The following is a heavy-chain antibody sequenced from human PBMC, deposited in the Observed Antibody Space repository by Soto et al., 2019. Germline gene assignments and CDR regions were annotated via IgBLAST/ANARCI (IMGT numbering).Heavy chain of an antibody. Sequence: QVQLVESGGGVVQPGRSLRLSCAASGFTFSSYAMHWVRQAPGKGLEWVAVISYDGSNKYYADSVKGRFTSSRDNSKNTLYRQMNSLRAEDTAVYYCARDMGDIAVANGKPSTADFDYWGQGTLVTVSS. CDR3: ARDMGDIAVANGKPSTADFDY. J-gene: IGHJ4*01. CDR1: GFTFSSYA. D-gene: IGHD6-19*01. V-gene: IGHV3-30-3*01. CDR2: ISYDGSNK.